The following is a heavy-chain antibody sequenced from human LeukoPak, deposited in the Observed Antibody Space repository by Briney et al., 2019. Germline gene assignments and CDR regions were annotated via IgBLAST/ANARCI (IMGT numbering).Heavy chain of an antibody. V-gene: IGHV4-30-4*01. D-gene: IGHD3-22*01. J-gene: IGHJ4*02. Sequence: SQTLSLTCTVSGGYISSGGYYWSWIRQPPGKGLEWIGYVYYTGSRYYNPSLKSRATMLVDTSRNQFSLILSSVPAADTAVYYCAPPNYDSRGYLHLLFDYWGQGTLATVSS. CDR1: GGYISSGGYY. CDR2: VYYTGSR. CDR3: APPNYDSRGYLHLLFDY.